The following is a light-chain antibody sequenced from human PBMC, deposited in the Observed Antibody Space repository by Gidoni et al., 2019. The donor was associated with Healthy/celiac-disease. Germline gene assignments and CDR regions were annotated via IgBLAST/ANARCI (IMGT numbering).Light chain of an antibody. V-gene: IGKV1-39*01. CDR2: AAF. Sequence: DIQMTQSPSSLSASVGDRVTITCRASQSISRYLNWYQQKPWKAPKLLIYAAFSLQSGVPSRFSGSGSGTDFPLTISSLQPEDFATYYGQPSYSTLYTFGLGTKLEIK. CDR1: QSISRY. CDR3: QPSYSTLYT. J-gene: IGKJ2*01.